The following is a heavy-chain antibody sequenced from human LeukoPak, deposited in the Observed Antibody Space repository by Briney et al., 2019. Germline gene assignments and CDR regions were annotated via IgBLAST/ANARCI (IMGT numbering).Heavy chain of an antibody. CDR3: ARDRDQYYYGSGNDFDY. V-gene: IGHV3-30*04. D-gene: IGHD3-10*01. CDR1: GFTFSSYA. J-gene: IGHJ4*02. Sequence: GRSLRLSCAASGFTFSSYAMHWVRQAPGKGLEWEAVISYDGSNKYYADSVKGRFTISRDNSKNTLYLQMNSLRAEDTAVYYCARDRDQYYYGSGNDFDYWGQGTLVTVSS. CDR2: ISYDGSNK.